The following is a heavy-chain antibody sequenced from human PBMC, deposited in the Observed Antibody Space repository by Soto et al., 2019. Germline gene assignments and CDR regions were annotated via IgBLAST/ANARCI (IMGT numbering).Heavy chain of an antibody. V-gene: IGHV1-45*02. J-gene: IGHJ3*02. CDR1: GYTFTYRY. CDR2: ITPFNGNT. D-gene: IGHD6-19*01. Sequence: QMQLVQSGAEVKKTGSSVKVSCKASGYTFTYRYLHWVRQAPGQALEWMGWITPFNGNTNYAQKFQDRVTITSDRSMSTAYMELSSLRSEDTAMYYCARSHNKHKAVAGNRSDDFDIWGQGTMVTVSS. CDR3: ARSHNKHKAVAGNRSDDFDI.